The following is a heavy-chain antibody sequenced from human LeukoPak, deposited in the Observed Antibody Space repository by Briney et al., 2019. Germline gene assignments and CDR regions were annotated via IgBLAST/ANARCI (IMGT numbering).Heavy chain of an antibody. CDR1: GFTFSSYW. D-gene: IGHD6-19*01. CDR2: IKQDGSEK. V-gene: IGHV3-7*01. J-gene: IGHJ4*02. Sequence: GGSLRLSSAASGFTFSSYWMSWVRQAPGKGLEWVANIKQDGSEKYYVDSVKGRFTISRDNAKNSLFLQMNSLRGEDTAVYYCARDKVGGSMAGSNFDYWGQRTLVTVSS. CDR3: ARDKVGGSMAGSNFDY.